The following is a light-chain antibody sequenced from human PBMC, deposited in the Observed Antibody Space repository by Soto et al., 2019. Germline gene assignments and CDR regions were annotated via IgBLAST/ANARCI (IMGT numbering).Light chain of an antibody. V-gene: IGKV1-5*03. CDR3: QQYNSYWT. Sequence: DIQMTQSPSTLSASVEDRVTITCRASQSISIWLAWYQQKPGKAPKLLIYKASSLESGVPSRFSGSGSGTEFTLTISSLQPDDFAIYYYQQYNSYWTFGQGTKVEIK. CDR1: QSISIW. CDR2: KAS. J-gene: IGKJ1*01.